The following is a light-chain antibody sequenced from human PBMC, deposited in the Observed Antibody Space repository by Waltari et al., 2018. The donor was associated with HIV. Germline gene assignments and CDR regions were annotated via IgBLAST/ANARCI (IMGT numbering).Light chain of an antibody. CDR2: SNI. CDR3: AAWDDSLNGLWV. Sequence: QSVLTQPPPASGTPGQRVTISCSGRRPNLGSNTVNWYQQLPGTAPKLLIYSNIQRPSGVPDRFSGSKSGTSASLAISGLQSDDEADYYCAAWDDSLNGLWVFGGGTKLTVL. V-gene: IGLV1-44*01. J-gene: IGLJ3*02. CDR1: RPNLGSNT.